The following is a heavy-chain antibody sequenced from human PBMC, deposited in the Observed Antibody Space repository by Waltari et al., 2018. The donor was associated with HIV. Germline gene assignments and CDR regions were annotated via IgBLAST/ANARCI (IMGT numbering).Heavy chain of an antibody. D-gene: IGHD3-10*01. V-gene: IGHV3-53*01. J-gene: IGHJ6*02. CDR3: ARMKRSYGSGQARYFYFGMDV. Sequence: EVQLVESGGGLVQPGGSLRLSCAASGFSVSDNYMSWVRLAPGKGLQWSSVIYNECRTQYIDSVKGRVTIFGDNAKNALYLQMNSLRVDDTAVYYCARMKRSYGSGQARYFYFGMDVWGQGTTVIVSS. CDR1: GFSVSDNY. CDR2: IYNECRT.